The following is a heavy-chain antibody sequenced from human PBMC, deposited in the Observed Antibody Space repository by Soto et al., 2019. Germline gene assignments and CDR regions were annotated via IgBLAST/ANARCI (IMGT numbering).Heavy chain of an antibody. D-gene: IGHD5-12*01. Sequence: QVQLQQWGAGLLKPSETLSLTCGVYGGSFSDYHWSWIRQPPGTGLEWIGEINHDGSTTYNPSLESRVTMSVDASNGQISLKLSSVSAAATAVYYCARDGYYDGSFDYWGQGTLVTVSS. J-gene: IGHJ4*02. CDR2: INHDGST. CDR3: ARDGYYDGSFDY. V-gene: IGHV4-34*01. CDR1: GGSFSDYH.